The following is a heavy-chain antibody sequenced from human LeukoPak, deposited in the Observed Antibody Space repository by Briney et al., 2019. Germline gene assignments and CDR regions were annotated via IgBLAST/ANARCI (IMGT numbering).Heavy chain of an antibody. D-gene: IGHD3-10*01. V-gene: IGHV4-59*01. CDR2: VYYSGST. CDR1: GGSISSYY. CDR3: ARAPYYYGSGSYLYFDY. Sequence: SETLSLTCTVSGGSISSYYWSWIRQPPGKGLEWIGYVYYSGSTNYNPSLKSRVTISVDTSKNQFSLKLSSVTAADTAVYYCARAPYYYGSGSYLYFDYWDQGTLVTVSS. J-gene: IGHJ4*02.